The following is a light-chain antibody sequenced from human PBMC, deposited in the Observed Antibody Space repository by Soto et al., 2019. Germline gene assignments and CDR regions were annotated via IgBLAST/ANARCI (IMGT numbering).Light chain of an antibody. CDR1: QSISSW. V-gene: IGKV1-5*03. Sequence: DIQMTQSPSTLSASVGDRVTITCRASQSISSWLAWYQQKPGNAPKLLIQNASSLESGVPSRFSGSGSGTEFTLTISRLQPDDFATYYCQQDSIFSLTFGGGTKVEIK. CDR2: NAS. CDR3: QQDSIFSLT. J-gene: IGKJ4*01.